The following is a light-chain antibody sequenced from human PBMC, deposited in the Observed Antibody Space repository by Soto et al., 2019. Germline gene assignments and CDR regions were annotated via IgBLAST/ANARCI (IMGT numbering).Light chain of an antibody. V-gene: IGKV3-20*01. Sequence: EIVLTQSPGTLSLSPGDRATLSCRASESVSSSYIAWYQQKPGQAPRLLIYGSSTRATGIPDRFSGSGSGTDYSLTISRLEPEDFAVYYCQLYGSSPPKFTFGPGTKVDI. CDR2: GSS. CDR3: QLYGSSPPKFT. J-gene: IGKJ3*01. CDR1: ESVSSSY.